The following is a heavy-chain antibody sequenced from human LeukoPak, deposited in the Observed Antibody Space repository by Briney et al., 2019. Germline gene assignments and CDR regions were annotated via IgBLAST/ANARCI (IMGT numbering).Heavy chain of an antibody. V-gene: IGHV3-30*18. D-gene: IGHD3-3*01. Sequence: PGGSLRLSCAASGFIFSNYGMHWVRQAPGKGLEWVAVVSYDGSNKYYADSVKGRFTISGDNSKNTLYLQMNSLRAEDTAVYYCAKVSEIFGVVISYFDYWGQGTLVTVSS. J-gene: IGHJ4*02. CDR1: GFIFSNYG. CDR2: VSYDGSNK. CDR3: AKVSEIFGVVISYFDY.